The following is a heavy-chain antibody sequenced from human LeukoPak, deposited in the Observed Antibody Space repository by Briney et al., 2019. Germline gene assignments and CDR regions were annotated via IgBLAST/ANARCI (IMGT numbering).Heavy chain of an antibody. CDR1: GYTFTGYF. Sequence: ASVKVSCKTSGYTFTGYFLHWVRQAPGQGLQWMGKINPNNGDTNYAQNFQGRVTLTRDTSIITAYMELTRLRSDDTAVYYCARDRTTVTTGYYGMDVWGQGTTVSVSS. D-gene: IGHD4-17*01. CDR2: INPNNGDT. J-gene: IGHJ6*02. V-gene: IGHV1-2*02. CDR3: ARDRTTVTTGYYGMDV.